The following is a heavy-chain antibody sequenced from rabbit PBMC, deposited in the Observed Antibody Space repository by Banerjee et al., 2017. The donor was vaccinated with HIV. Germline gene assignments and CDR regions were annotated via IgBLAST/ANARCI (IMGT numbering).Heavy chain of an antibody. CDR2: IDTIGGGT. CDR1: GIDCSRRYY. Sequence: QPLLEESGEVLVNPEGPLTLTCTASGIDCSRRYYCCWVRQAPGKGLEWIACIDTIGGGTSYASWAKGRFTVSKTTATVTLQMTSLTAAATDTYFCARGDVGLNGYHYATIGGLSLWGPGTLVTVS. J-gene: IGHJ4*01. CDR3: ARGDVGLNGYHYATIGGLSL. V-gene: IGHV1S45*01. D-gene: IGHD6-1*01.